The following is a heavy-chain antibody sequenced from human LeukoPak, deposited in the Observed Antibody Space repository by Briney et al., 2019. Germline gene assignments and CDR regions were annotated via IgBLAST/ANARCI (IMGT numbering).Heavy chain of an antibody. V-gene: IGHV3-9*01. CDR1: GFTFDDYA. CDR2: ISWNSGSI. Sequence: GGSLRLSCAASGFTFDDYAMYWVRQAPGKGLEWVSGISWNSGSIGYADSVKGRFTISRDNAKNSLYLQMNSLRAEDTALYYCAEDVAAAGQHFDYWGQGTLVTVSS. J-gene: IGHJ4*02. D-gene: IGHD6-13*01. CDR3: AEDVAAAGQHFDY.